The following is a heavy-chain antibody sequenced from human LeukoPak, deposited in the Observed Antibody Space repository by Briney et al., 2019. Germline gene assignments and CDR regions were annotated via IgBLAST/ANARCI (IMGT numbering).Heavy chain of an antibody. V-gene: IGHV4-59*08. J-gene: IGHJ4*02. Sequence: SETLSLTCTVSGGSISSSYWSWIRQPPGKGLEWIGYISYSGSTNYSPSLKSRVTISVDTSKNQFSLRVHFVSAADTAVYYCASTRRAAVAGRFDSWGQGTLVTVSS. CDR2: ISYSGST. CDR3: ASTRRAAVAGRFDS. D-gene: IGHD6-19*01. CDR1: GGSISSSY.